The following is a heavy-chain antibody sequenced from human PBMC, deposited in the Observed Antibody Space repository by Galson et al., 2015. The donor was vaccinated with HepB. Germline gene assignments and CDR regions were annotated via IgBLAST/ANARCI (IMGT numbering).Heavy chain of an antibody. CDR2: INSDGSST. D-gene: IGHD2-15*01. CDR1: GFTFSSYW. V-gene: IGHV3-74*01. J-gene: IGHJ4*02. Sequence: SLRLSCAASGFTFSSYWMHWVRQAPGKGLVWVSRINSDGSSTSYADSVKGRFTISRDNAKNTLYLQMNSLRAADTAVYYCAREGDCSGGSCYWAYGGNSGLHYWGQGTLVTVSS. CDR3: AREGDCSGGSCYWAYGGNSGLHY.